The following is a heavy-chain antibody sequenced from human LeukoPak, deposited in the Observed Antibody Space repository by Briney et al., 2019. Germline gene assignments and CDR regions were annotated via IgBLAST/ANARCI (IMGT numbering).Heavy chain of an antibody. CDR2: ISYDGSNK. CDR3: ARDHSGSPDY. V-gene: IGHV3-30-3*01. CDR1: GFTFSSYA. Sequence: GGSQRLSCAASGFTFSSYAMHWVRQAPGKGLEWVAVISYDGSNKYYADSVKGRFTISRDNSKNTLYLQMNSLRAEDTAVYYCARDHSGSPDYWGQGTLVTVSS. D-gene: IGHD1-26*01. J-gene: IGHJ4*02.